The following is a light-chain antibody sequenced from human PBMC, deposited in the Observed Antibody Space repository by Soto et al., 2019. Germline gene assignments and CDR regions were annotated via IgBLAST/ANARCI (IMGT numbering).Light chain of an antibody. CDR1: QSVSYY. Sequence: EILMTQSPATLSVSPGERVTFSCMASQSVSYYLAWYQQKPGQAPRLLIYDASTRATGVPVRFSGSGSGTEFTLTISSLQSEDFGVYYCQQNKDWPGTFGQGTKVDVK. J-gene: IGKJ1*01. V-gene: IGKV3-15*01. CDR3: QQNKDWPGT. CDR2: DAS.